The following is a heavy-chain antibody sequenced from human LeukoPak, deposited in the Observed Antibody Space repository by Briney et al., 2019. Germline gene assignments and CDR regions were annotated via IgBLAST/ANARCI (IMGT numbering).Heavy chain of an antibody. D-gene: IGHD4-23*01. V-gene: IGHV1-8*01. Sequence: ASVKVSCKASGYTFTSYDINWVRQASGQGLEWMGWMNPNSGNTGYAQKFQGRVTMTRNTSISTAYMELSSLRSEDTAVYYCARGRRWARSYSDYWGQGTLVTVSS. J-gene: IGHJ4*02. CDR2: MNPNSGNT. CDR3: ARGRRWARSYSDY. CDR1: GYTFTSYD.